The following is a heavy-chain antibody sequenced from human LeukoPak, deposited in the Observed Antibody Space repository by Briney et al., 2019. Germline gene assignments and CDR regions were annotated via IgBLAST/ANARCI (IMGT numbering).Heavy chain of an antibody. CDR2: INWNGESS. CDR1: GFTFSSYS. V-gene: IGHV3-20*01. CDR3: AKGDRNGWYFDY. J-gene: IGHJ4*02. D-gene: IGHD6-19*01. Sequence: GGSLRLSCAASGFTFSSYSMNWVRQAPGKGLEWVAGINWNGESSGYGDSVKGRFTISRDNAKNSLFLQMNSLRAEDTALYHCAKGDRNGWYFDYWGLGTLVTASS.